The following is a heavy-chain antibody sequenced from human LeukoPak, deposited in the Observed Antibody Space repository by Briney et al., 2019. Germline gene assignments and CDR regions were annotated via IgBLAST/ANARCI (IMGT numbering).Heavy chain of an antibody. D-gene: IGHD3-3*01. CDR1: GFTFSSYE. CDR3: ARVSTIFGVVIPDY. V-gene: IGHV3-48*03. Sequence: GGSLRLSCAASGFTFSSYEMNWVRQAPGKGLEWVSYISSSGSTIYYADSVKGRFTISRDNAKNSLYLQMNSLRAEDTAVYYCARVSTIFGVVIPDYWGQGTLVTVSS. J-gene: IGHJ4*02. CDR2: ISSSGSTI.